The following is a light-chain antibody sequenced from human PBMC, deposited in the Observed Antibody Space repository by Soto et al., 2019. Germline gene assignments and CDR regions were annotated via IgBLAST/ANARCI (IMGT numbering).Light chain of an antibody. Sequence: DIVLTQSPGTLSLSPGERATLSCKTSQTIGSRYLAWYQQKRGQAPRLLIYGASTRATGFPARFSGSGSGTEFTLTISSLQSEDFAVYYCQQYKNWPLTFGGGTKVDIK. CDR2: GAS. CDR1: QTIGSRY. CDR3: QQYKNWPLT. V-gene: IGKV3-15*01. J-gene: IGKJ4*01.